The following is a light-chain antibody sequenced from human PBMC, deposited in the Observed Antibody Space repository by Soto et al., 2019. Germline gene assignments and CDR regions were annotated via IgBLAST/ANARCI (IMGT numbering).Light chain of an antibody. CDR2: DVT. J-gene: IGLJ1*01. Sequence: QSALTQPRSVSGSPGQSVTISCTGTSSDVGGYNCVSWYQQHPGKAPKLMIYDVTKRPSGVPDRFSGSKSGNTASLTISGLQADDEADYYCCSYAGSYIFVFGTGTKLTVL. V-gene: IGLV2-11*01. CDR1: SSDVGGYNC. CDR3: CSYAGSYIFV.